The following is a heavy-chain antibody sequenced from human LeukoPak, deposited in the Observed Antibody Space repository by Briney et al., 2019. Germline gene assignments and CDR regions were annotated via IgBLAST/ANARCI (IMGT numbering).Heavy chain of an antibody. CDR3: ARASAAAGTNWFDP. J-gene: IGHJ5*02. D-gene: IGHD6-13*01. Sequence: GRSLRLSCAASGFTFSSYAMHWVRQAPAKGLEWVAVISYDGSNKYYADSVKGRFTISRDNSKNTLYLQMNSLRAEDTAVYYCARASAAAGTNWFDPWGQGTLVTVSS. V-gene: IGHV3-30-3*01. CDR2: ISYDGSNK. CDR1: GFTFSSYA.